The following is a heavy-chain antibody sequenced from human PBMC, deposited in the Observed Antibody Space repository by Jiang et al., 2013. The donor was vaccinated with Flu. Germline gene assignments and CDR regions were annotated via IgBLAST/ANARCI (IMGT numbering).Heavy chain of an antibody. V-gene: IGHV5-51*01. CDR1: GYSFTNYW. Sequence: GAEVKKPGESLKISCKGSGYSFTNYWLGWVRQMPGKGPEWMGVIYPDDSEIRYSPSIQGQVTISADKSISTAYLQWSNLKASDTAMYYCSRYDYGSGSYYNQIDYWGQGTLVTVSS. CDR3: SRYDYGSGSYYNQIDY. J-gene: IGHJ4*02. D-gene: IGHD3-10*01. CDR2: IYPDDSEI.